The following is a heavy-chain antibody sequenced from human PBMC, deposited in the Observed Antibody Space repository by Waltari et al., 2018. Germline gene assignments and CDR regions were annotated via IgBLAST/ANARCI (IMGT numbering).Heavy chain of an antibody. J-gene: IGHJ5*02. D-gene: IGHD6-13*01. CDR1: GYTFTSYY. Sequence: QVQLVQSGAEVKKPGASVKVSCKASGYTFTSYYMHWVRQAPGQGLEWMGIINPRGGSTSYAQKFRGRVTMTRDTSTSTVYMELSSLRSEDTAVYYCARVVNSNPAAGTVYYWFDPWGQGTLVTVSS. CDR3: ARVVNSNPAAGTVYYWFDP. CDR2: INPRGGST. V-gene: IGHV1-46*01.